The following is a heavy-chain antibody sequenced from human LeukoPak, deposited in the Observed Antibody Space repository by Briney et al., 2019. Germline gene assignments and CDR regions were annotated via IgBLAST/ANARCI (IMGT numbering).Heavy chain of an antibody. D-gene: IGHD3-3*01. J-gene: IGHJ4*02. CDR2: IWYDGSNK. CDR1: GFTFSSYG. CDR3: ARDHGPYYDFWSGYYGY. V-gene: IGHV3-33*01. Sequence: PGRSLRLSCAASGFTFSSYGMHWVRQAPGKGLEWVAVIWYDGSNKYYADSVKGRFTISRDNSKNTLYLQMNSLRAEDTAVYYCARDHGPYYDFWSGYYGYWGQGTLVTVSS.